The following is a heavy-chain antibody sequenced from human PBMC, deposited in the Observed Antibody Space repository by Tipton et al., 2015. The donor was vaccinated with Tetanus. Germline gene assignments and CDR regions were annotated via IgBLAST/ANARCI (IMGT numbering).Heavy chain of an antibody. CDR3: ARLTGHSMDDVDYYYLGMDV. CDR1: GASFSDYY. CDR2: IYYTGST. J-gene: IGHJ6*02. D-gene: IGHD1-1*01. V-gene: IGHV4-59*07. Sequence: TLSLTCAVYGASFSDYYWSWIRQPPGQGLEWIGYIYYTGSTNYNPSLKSGVTISLDTSKNQFSLKLTSVSAADTAVYYCARLTGHSMDDVDYYYLGMDVWGQGTKVTVSS.